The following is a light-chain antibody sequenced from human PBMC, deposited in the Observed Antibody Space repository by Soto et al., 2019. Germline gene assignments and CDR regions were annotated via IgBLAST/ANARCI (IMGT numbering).Light chain of an antibody. CDR2: LGS. CDR1: QSLLHSKGYNY. J-gene: IGKJ3*01. V-gene: IGKV2-28*01. CDR3: MRAGQPPFT. Sequence: DIVMTQSPLSLPVTPGEPASISCRSSQSLLHSKGYNYLDWYLQKPGQSPQLLIYLGSNRDSGVPDRFSGSVSGRDCTLKMSRVEAEDVGVYYCMRAGQPPFTFGPGTKVDIK.